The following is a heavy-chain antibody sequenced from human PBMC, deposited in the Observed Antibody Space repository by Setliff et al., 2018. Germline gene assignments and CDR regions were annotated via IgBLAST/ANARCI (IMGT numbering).Heavy chain of an antibody. V-gene: IGHV1-8*02. D-gene: IGHD3-16*01. Sequence: VASVKVSCKASGYTFTDYYMHWVQQAPGKGLEWMGWMNPNSGNTGYAQKFQGRVTMTKNTSISTAYLELSSLKSEDTAVYYCARAPAWGSSNYYYYYMDVWGKGTTVTVSS. J-gene: IGHJ6*03. CDR3: ARAPAWGSSNYYYYYMDV. CDR2: MNPNSGNT. CDR1: GYTFTDYY.